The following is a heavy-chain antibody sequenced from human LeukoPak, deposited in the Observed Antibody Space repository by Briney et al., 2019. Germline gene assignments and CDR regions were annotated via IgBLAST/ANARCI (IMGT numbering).Heavy chain of an antibody. D-gene: IGHD3-22*01. V-gene: IGHV3-11*01. CDR3: ARDRPPYEYGMDV. Sequence: GGSLRLSCAASGFTFSDYYMSWIRQAPGKGLEWVSYISSSGSTIYYADSVKGRFTISRDNAKNSLYLQMNSLRAEDTAAYYCARDRPPYEYGMDVWGQGTTVTVSS. CDR1: GFTFSDYY. CDR2: ISSSGSTI. J-gene: IGHJ6*02.